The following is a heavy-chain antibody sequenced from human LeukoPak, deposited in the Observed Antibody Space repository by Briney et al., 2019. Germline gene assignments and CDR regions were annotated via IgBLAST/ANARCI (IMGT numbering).Heavy chain of an antibody. J-gene: IGHJ6*03. CDR1: GGSISSSSYY. CDR3: ARLARGYSSSWYDYYYMDV. CDR2: IYYSGST. Sequence: PSETLSLTCTVSGGSISSSSYYWGWIRQPPGKGLEWIGSIYYSGSTYYNPSLKSRVTISVDTSKNQFSLKLSSVTAADTAVYYCARLARGYSSSWYDYYYMDVWGKGTTVTVSS. V-gene: IGHV4-39*07. D-gene: IGHD6-13*01.